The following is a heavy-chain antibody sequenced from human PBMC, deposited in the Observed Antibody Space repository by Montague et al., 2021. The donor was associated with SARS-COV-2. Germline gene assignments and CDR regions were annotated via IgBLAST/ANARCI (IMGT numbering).Heavy chain of an antibody. J-gene: IGHJ4*02. CDR1: GFTFSSYA. CDR2: ISYDGSNK. V-gene: IGHV3-30-3*01. D-gene: IGHD6-19*01. Sequence: SLRLSCAASGFTFSSYAMHWVRQAPGKGLEWVAVISYDGSNKYYADSVKGRFTISRDNSKNTLYLQMNSLRAEDTAVYYCARGTGISSGWFDYWGQGTLDTVSS. CDR3: ARGTGISSGWFDY.